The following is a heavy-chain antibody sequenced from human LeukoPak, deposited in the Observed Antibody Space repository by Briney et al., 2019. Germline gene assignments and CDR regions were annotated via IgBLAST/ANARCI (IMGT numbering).Heavy chain of an antibody. CDR3: AREVAAKGTIDY. CDR1: GFTFGSYG. V-gene: IGHV3-33*01. CDR2: IWYDGSNK. Sequence: GGSLRLSCAASGFTFGSYGMHWVRQAPGKGLEWVAVIWYDGSNKYYADSVKGRFTISRDNSKNTLYLQMNSLRAEDTAVYYCAREVAAKGTIDYWGQGTLVTVSS. D-gene: IGHD2-15*01. J-gene: IGHJ4*02.